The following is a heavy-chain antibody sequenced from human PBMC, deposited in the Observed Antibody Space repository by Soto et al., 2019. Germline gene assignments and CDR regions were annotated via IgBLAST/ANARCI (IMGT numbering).Heavy chain of an antibody. D-gene: IGHD2-21*02. J-gene: IGHJ4*02. Sequence: PGGSLRLSCAASGFTFSSYAMNWVRQAPGKGLEWVSSITAKSGSTYYADSVKGRFTISRDNSKNSLYLQMNSLRADDTAVYYCASRIVVTVIRYYFDYWGQGTLVTVSS. V-gene: IGHV3-23*01. CDR2: ITAKSGST. CDR1: GFTFSSYA. CDR3: ASRIVVTVIRYYFDY.